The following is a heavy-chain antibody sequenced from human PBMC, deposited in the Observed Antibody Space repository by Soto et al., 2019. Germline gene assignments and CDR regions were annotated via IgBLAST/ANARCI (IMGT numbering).Heavy chain of an antibody. J-gene: IGHJ5*01. CDR1: GGSVRAPDW. V-gene: IGHV4-4*02. CDR3: ARVRQGCSANNCYFDP. Sequence: SETLSLTCTLSGGSVRAPDWWNWVRQSPDKGLEWIAEVHISGHSNYNPSLRSRVSVSIDSSKNQFYLNLNSVAAADTAIYYCARVRQGCSANNCYFDPWGQGTQVTVSS. D-gene: IGHD1-1*01. CDR2: VHISGHS.